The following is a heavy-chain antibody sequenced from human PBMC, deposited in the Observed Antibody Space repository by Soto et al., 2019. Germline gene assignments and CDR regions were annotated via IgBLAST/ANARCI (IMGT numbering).Heavy chain of an antibody. CDR2: ISYDGSNK. D-gene: IGHD3-22*01. CDR1: GFTFSSYG. CDR3: ARDSDYYDSSGSDDHYYYGMDV. J-gene: IGHJ6*02. Sequence: GGSLRLSCAASGFTFSSYGMHWVRQAPGKGLEWVAVISYDGSNKYYADSVKGRFTISRDNSKNTLYLQMNSLRAEDTAVYYCARDSDYYDSSGSDDHYYYGMDVWGQGTTVTVSS. V-gene: IGHV3-30*03.